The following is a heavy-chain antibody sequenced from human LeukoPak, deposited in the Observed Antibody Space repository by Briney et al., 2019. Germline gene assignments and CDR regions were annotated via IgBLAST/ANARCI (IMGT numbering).Heavy chain of an antibody. CDR2: IEDDGSNK. V-gene: IGHV3-30*03. CDR1: DFKFSEFR. D-gene: IGHD6-13*01. CDR3: AMHSSSWSDGLKY. J-gene: IGHJ4*02. Sequence: GGSLRLSCAASDFKFSEFRMSWVRQAPGKGPEWVATIEDDGSNKYYADSVKGRFTISRDNSKNTLYLQMNSLRAEDTAVYYCAMHSSSWSDGLKYWGQGTLVTVSS.